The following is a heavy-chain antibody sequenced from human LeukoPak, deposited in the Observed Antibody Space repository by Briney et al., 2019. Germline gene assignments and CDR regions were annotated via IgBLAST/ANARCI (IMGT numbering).Heavy chain of an antibody. CDR2: IYYSGST. CDR3: ARGLIGYCSGGSCYRGYFDY. J-gene: IGHJ4*02. V-gene: IGHV4-59*01. D-gene: IGHD2-15*01. Sequence: PSETLSLTCTVSGDSISGYYWSWIRQPPGKGLEWIGYIYYSGSTKYNSSLKSRVTISVDTSKNQFSLKLSSVTAADTAVYYCARGLIGYCSGGSCYRGYFDYWGQGTLVTVSS. CDR1: GDSISGYY.